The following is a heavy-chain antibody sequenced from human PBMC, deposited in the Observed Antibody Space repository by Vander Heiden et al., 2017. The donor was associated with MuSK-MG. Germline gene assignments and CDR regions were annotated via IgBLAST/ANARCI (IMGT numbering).Heavy chain of an antibody. J-gene: IGHJ4*02. CDR2: IYHSGST. D-gene: IGHD2-8*01. V-gene: IGHV4-38-2*02. CDR1: GYSISSGYY. CDR3: ARVNAGRFDY. Sequence: QVQLQESGPGLVKPSETLSLTCTVSGYSISSGYYWGWIRQPPGKGLEWIGSIYHSGSTYYNPSLKSRVTISVDTSKNQFSLKLSSVTAADTAVYYCARVNAGRFDYWGQGTLVTVSS.